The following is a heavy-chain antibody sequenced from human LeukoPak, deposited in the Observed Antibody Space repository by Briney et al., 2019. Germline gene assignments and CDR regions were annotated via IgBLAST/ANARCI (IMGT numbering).Heavy chain of an antibody. Sequence: GESLKISCKGSGYSFTSYWIGWVRQMSGKGLEWMGIIYPGDSDTRYSPSFQGQVTISADKSISTAYLQWSSLKASDTAMYYCARPITRYYDSSGYFGYWGQGTLVTVSS. J-gene: IGHJ4*02. V-gene: IGHV5-51*01. CDR1: GYSFTSYW. CDR3: ARPITRYYDSSGYFGY. D-gene: IGHD3-22*01. CDR2: IYPGDSDT.